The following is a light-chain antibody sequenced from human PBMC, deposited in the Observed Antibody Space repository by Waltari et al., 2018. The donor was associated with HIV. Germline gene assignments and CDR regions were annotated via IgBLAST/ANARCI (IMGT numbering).Light chain of an antibody. CDR2: WAS. Sequence: DIVMTQYPDSLAMSLGERATINCKSSQSVLYSSNNKNYLAWYQQKPRQPPKLLIYWASTRESGVPDRFSGSGSGTDFTLTISSLQAEDVAVYYCQQYYSTPRTFGQGTKLEIK. CDR1: QSVLYSSNNKNY. V-gene: IGKV4-1*01. CDR3: QQYYSTPRT. J-gene: IGKJ2*01.